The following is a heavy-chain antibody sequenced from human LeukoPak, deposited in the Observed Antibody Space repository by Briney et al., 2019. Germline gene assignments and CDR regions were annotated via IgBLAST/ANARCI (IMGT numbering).Heavy chain of an antibody. J-gene: IGHJ4*02. CDR3: ARAMYYYDSSGTFDY. CDR2: ISSSSSYI. D-gene: IGHD3-22*01. Sequence: GGSLRLSCAASGFTFSSYSMNWVRQAPGKGLEWVSSISSSSSYIYYADPVKGRFTISRDNAKNSLYLQMNSLRAEDTAVYYCARAMYYYDSSGTFDYWGQGTLVTVSS. CDR1: GFTFSSYS. V-gene: IGHV3-21*01.